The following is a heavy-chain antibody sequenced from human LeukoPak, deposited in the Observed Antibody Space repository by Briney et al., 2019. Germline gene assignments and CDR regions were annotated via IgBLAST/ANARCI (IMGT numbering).Heavy chain of an antibody. V-gene: IGHV3-48*04. CDR2: ISSSGSTI. CDR1: GFTFNTYG. D-gene: IGHD5-12*01. CDR3: ARRSRAYGGYVGY. Sequence: PGGSLRLSCAASGFTFNTYGMSWVRQAPGKGLEWVSYISSSGSTIYYADSVKGRFTISRDNAKNSLYLQMNSLRAEDTAVYYCARRSRAYGGYVGYWGQGTLVTVSS. J-gene: IGHJ4*02.